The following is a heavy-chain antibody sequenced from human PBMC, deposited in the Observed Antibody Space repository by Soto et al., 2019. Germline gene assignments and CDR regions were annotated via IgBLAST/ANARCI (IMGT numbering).Heavy chain of an antibody. CDR3: ARSNYGDYDYYFDY. V-gene: IGHV4-4*02. CDR1: SGSISSSNL. CDR2: IYHSGST. J-gene: IGHJ4*02. D-gene: IGHD4-17*01. Sequence: LETLSLTCAVSSGSISSSNLWSWVRQPPGKGLEWIGEIYHSGSTNYNPSLKSRVTISVDKSKNQFSLKLSSVTAADTAVYYCARSNYGDYDYYFDYWGQGTLVTVSS.